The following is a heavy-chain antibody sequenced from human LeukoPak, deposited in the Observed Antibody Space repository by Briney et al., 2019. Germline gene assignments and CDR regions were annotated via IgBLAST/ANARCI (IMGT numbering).Heavy chain of an antibody. CDR2: IYTSGST. J-gene: IGHJ5*02. D-gene: IGHD4-11*01. V-gene: IGHV4-4*07. CDR1: GGSISSYY. Sequence: PSETLSLTCTVSGGSISSYYWSWLRQPAGKGLEWIGRIYTSGSTNYNPSLKSRVTISVDTSKNQFSLKPSSVTAADTAVYYCASHIRLQGLRPWGQGTLVTVSS. CDR3: ASHIRLQGLRP.